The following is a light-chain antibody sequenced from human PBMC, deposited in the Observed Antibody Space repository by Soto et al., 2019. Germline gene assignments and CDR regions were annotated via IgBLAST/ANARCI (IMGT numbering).Light chain of an antibody. CDR1: TSNVGRNA. CDR2: LHN. V-gene: IGLV1-44*01. CDR3: GTWDDSLNAML. Sequence: QSVLTQPPSASGTPGQSVTISCSGGTSNVGRNAVNWYQQFPGSAPRLLIKLHNQRPSSVPSRFSASKSGASASLAISGLQSEDEADYYCGTWDDSLNAMLFGGGTKLTVL. J-gene: IGLJ3*02.